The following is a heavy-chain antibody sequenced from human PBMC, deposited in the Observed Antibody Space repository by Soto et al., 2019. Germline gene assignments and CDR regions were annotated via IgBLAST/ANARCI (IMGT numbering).Heavy chain of an antibody. CDR1: GFTFKNYA. CDR2: ISASGATT. J-gene: IGHJ4*02. CDR3: ATLMTLAGPGWCRASDY. D-gene: IGHD2-8*02. V-gene: IGHV3-23*01. Sequence: EVQLLESGGNLVQPGGSLRLSCEASGFTFKNYAMNWVRQAPGKGLEWVAFISASGATTYRDSVQGRLTISRDNSKNRLFLQMDSQTAKDTAVYYCATLMTLAGPGWCRASDYWGQGTLVTVSS.